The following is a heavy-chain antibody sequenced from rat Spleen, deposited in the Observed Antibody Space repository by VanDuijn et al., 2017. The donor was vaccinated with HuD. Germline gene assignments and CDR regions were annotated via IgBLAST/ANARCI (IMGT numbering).Heavy chain of an antibody. CDR1: GFSLTSYH. V-gene: IGHV2-4*01. Sequence: QVQLKESGPGLVQPSQTLSLTCTVSGFSLTSYHVSWVCQPPGKGLEWMGVIWSNGGTDYNSAIKSRLSISRDTSKSQVFLKIYSLQTEDTAIYYCTRYYSSSPFAYWGQGTLVTVSS. CDR3: TRYYSSSPFAY. D-gene: IGHD1-2*01. J-gene: IGHJ3*01. CDR2: IWSNGGT.